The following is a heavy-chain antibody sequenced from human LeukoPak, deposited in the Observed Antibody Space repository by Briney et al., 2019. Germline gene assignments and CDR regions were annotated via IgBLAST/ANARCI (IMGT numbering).Heavy chain of an antibody. Sequence: GASVTVSFKSSGYTFTDHFIHWVRQAPGQGLEWVGEINPYNGYTKYAWRLQGRVTMTRDTSISTAFMEVSRLTSDDTAVYYCARDYSLNDYWGQGTLVTVAS. CDR2: INPYNGYT. CDR3: ARDYSLNDY. CDR1: GYTFTDHF. D-gene: IGHD1-1*01. V-gene: IGHV1-2*02. J-gene: IGHJ4*02.